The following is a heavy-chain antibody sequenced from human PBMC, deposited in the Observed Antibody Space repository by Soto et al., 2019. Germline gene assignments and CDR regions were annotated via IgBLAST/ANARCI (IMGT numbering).Heavy chain of an antibody. D-gene: IGHD6-13*01. CDR2: IWYDGSNK. J-gene: IGHJ4*02. CDR3: AXGSSSWYKYYFDY. Sequence: QVQLVESGGGVVQPGRSLRLSCAASGFTFSSYGMHWVRQAPGKGLEWVAVIWYDGSNKYYADSVKGRFTISRDNSKNTLYXQMNSLRAEDTAVYYCAXGSSSWYKYYFDYWGQGTLVTVSS. V-gene: IGHV3-33*01. CDR1: GFTFSSYG.